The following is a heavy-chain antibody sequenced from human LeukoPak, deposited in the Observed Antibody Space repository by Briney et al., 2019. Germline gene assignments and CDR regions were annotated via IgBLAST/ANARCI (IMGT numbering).Heavy chain of an antibody. Sequence: GASVKVSCKGSGFTFTRYGISWVRQAPGQGLEWMGWINTYNGDTNYAQKFQGRVTMTKDTSTTTAYMDLRSLTSDDTAVYYCARDPTNTSSRYVYLDYWGQGTLVTVSS. D-gene: IGHD2-15*01. CDR1: GFTFTRYG. CDR3: ARDPTNTSSRYVYLDY. V-gene: IGHV1-18*01. CDR2: INTYNGDT. J-gene: IGHJ4*02.